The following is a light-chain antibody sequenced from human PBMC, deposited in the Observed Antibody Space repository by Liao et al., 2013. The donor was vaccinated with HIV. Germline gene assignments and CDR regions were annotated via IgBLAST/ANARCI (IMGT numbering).Light chain of an antibody. CDR2: QDA. CDR3: QAWDSSTYYV. V-gene: IGLV3-1*01. CDR1: KLGEKY. Sequence: SYELTQPPSVSVSPGQTASITCSGDKLGEKYACWYQQKPGQSPILVIYQDAKRPSGVPERFSGSNSGDTATLTISGTQPMDEADYFCQAWDSSTYYVFGPGTKVTVL. J-gene: IGLJ1*01.